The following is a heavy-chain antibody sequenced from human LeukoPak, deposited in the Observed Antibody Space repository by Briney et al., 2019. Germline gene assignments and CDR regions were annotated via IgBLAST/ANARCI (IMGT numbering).Heavy chain of an antibody. J-gene: IGHJ3*02. D-gene: IGHD5-24*01. Sequence: PGRSLRLSCAASGFTFSSYGMHWVRQAPGKGLEWVAVISYDGSNKYYADSVKGRFTISRDNSKNTLYLQMNSLRAEDTAVYYCAKIRLGGGYNSDAFDIWGQGTMVTVSS. CDR1: GFTFSSYG. CDR3: AKIRLGGGYNSDAFDI. CDR2: ISYDGSNK. V-gene: IGHV3-30*18.